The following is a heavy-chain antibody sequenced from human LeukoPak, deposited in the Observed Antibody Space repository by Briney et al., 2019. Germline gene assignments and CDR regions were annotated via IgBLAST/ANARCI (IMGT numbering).Heavy chain of an antibody. J-gene: IGHJ4*02. V-gene: IGHV3-23*02. CDR2: IRVSGRRT. CDR1: GFTFSSYT. D-gene: IGHD1-7*01. CDR3: SRGYKWNSAYHGATHS. Sequence: GGSLRLSWAASGFTFSSYTISWVRQAPGKGLEWASAIRVSGRRTYYGDSVKGRFTISRDNSNNSLYLQMNSLRADDTALYYCSRGYKWNSAYHGATHSWGRGTLVTVSS.